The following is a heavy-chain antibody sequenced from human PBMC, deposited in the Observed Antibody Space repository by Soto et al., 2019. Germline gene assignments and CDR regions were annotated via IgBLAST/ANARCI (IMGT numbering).Heavy chain of an antibody. D-gene: IGHD3-22*01. Sequence: EVQLVESGGGLVQPGGSLRLSCAASGFTFSSYSMNWVRQAPGKGLEWVSSISSSSSYIYYADSVKGRFTISRDNAKNSLYLQMNSLRAEDTAVYYCARSNYYDSSGYLDRLNWYFDLWGRGTLVTVSS. CDR1: GFTFSSYS. CDR3: ARSNYYDSSGYLDRLNWYFDL. CDR2: ISSSSSYI. V-gene: IGHV3-21*01. J-gene: IGHJ2*01.